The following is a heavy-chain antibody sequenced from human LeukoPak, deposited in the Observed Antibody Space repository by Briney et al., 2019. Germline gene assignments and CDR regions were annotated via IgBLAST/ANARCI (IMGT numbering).Heavy chain of an antibody. V-gene: IGHV3-74*01. CDR1: GFTFSNDW. CDR2: TSSDGTTT. Sequence: GGSLRLSCAVSGFTFSNDWMHWVRRAPGKGLVWVSRTSSDGTTTNYADSVKGRFTISRDNAKNTLYLQMDSLRAEDTAVYYCAGRWSFDYWGQGTLVTVSS. J-gene: IGHJ4*02. D-gene: IGHD2-15*01. CDR3: AGRWSFDY.